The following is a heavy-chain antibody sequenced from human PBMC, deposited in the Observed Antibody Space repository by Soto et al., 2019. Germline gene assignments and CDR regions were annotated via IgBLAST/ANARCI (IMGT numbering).Heavy chain of an antibody. V-gene: IGHV4-59*08. D-gene: IGHD6-13*01. CDR3: ARRYSSAFDI. J-gene: IGHJ3*02. CDR2: IYYSGST. CDR1: GVSITSHY. Sequence: PSETLSLTCTVSGVSITSHYWSWIRQPPGKGLEWIGYIYYSGSTNYNPSLKSRVTISVDTSKNQFSLKLSSVTAADTAVYYCARRYSSAFDIWGQGTMVTVSS.